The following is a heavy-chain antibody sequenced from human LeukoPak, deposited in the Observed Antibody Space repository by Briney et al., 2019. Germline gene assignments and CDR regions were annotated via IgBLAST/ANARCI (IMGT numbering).Heavy chain of an antibody. CDR2: MNPNSGNT. D-gene: IGHD3-22*01. J-gene: IGHJ6*03. Sequence: ASVKVSCKASGYTFTSYDINWVRQATGQGLEWMGWMNPNSGNTGFAQKFQGRVTMTRNTSISTAYMELSSLRSEDTAVYYCARAGSGYYYLGSRYYYYMDVWGKGTTVTVSS. CDR3: ARAGSGYYYLGSRYYYYMDV. CDR1: GYTFTSYD. V-gene: IGHV1-8*01.